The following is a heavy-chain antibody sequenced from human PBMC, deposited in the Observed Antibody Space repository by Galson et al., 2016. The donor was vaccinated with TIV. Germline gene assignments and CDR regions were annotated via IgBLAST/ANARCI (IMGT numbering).Heavy chain of an antibody. J-gene: IGHJ4*02. CDR3: APVRGGGGDCYFFDY. V-gene: IGHV1-69*06. Sequence: SVKVSCKASGGTSHAIIWVRQALGQGLEWMGGIIPVVDTPDYSQKFQGRVTITADKSTTTIYMELMELRSDDTAVYYCAPVRGGGGDCYFFDYWGQGTQVTVSS. CDR1: GGTSHA. CDR2: IIPVVDTP. D-gene: IGHD2-21*02.